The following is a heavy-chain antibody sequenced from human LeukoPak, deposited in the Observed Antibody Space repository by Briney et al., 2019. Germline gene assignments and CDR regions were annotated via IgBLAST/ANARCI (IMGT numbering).Heavy chain of an antibody. Sequence: SETLSLTCTVSGGSISSYYWSWIRQPPGKGLEWIGYIYYSGSTNYNPSLKSRVTISVDTSKNQFSLKLSSVTAAHTAVYYCARGRDGGLDPWGQGTLVTVSS. CDR3: ARGRDGGLDP. V-gene: IGHV4-59*12. CDR2: IYYSGST. CDR1: GGSISSYY. J-gene: IGHJ5*02.